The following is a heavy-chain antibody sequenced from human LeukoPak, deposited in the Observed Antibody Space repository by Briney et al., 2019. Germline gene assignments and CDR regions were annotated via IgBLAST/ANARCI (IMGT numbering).Heavy chain of an antibody. J-gene: IGHJ4*02. CDR3: AKHYDSSGYYAGCGPDY. Sequence: GGSLRLSCAASGFTFSTSWMSWVRQAPGKGLEWVASIKPDGSEKYYVDSVKGRFTISRDNSKNTLYLQMNSLRAEDTAVYYCAKHYDSSGYYAGCGPDYWGQGTLVAVSS. V-gene: IGHV3-7*03. CDR1: GFTFSTSW. D-gene: IGHD3-22*01. CDR2: IKPDGSEK.